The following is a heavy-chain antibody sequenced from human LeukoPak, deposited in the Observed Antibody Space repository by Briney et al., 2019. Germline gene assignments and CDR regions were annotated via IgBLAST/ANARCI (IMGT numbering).Heavy chain of an antibody. CDR2: ISSSGCTI. J-gene: IGHJ6*02. D-gene: IGHD2-2*01. V-gene: IGHV3-48*03. CDR3: ARDIVVVPAAKWKDYYYYGMDV. CDR1: GFTFSSYE. Sequence: GGSLRLSCAASGFTFSSYEMNWVRQAPGKGLEWVSYISSSGCTIYYADSVKGRFTISRDNAKNSLYLQMNSLRAEDTAVYYCARDIVVVPAAKWKDYYYYGMDVWGQGTTVTVSS.